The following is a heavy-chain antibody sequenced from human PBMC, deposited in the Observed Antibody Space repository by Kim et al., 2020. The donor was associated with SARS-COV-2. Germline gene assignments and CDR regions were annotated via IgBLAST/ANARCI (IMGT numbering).Heavy chain of an antibody. CDR1: GYRFTSYW. Sequence: GESLKISCNGSGYRFTSYWIAWVRQMPGKGLEWMGIIYPGESVARYSPSFQGQVTISADKSISTAYLQWSSLKASDTAMYFCVRGYSSRYLVQDVDYWGQGTLVTVSS. CDR2: IYPGESVA. J-gene: IGHJ4*02. CDR3: VRGYSSRYLVQDVDY. V-gene: IGHV5-51*01. D-gene: IGHD3-22*01.